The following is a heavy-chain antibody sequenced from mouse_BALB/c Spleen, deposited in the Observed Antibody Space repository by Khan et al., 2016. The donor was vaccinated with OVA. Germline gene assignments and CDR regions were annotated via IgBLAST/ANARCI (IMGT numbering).Heavy chain of an antibody. CDR2: IWSDRGT. CDR1: GFSLTSYA. Sequence: VQLQESGPDLVAPSQSLSITCTVSGFSLTSYAIHWVRQPPGKGLGWLVVIWSDRGTTYNSALKSRLIISKDNSKSQVFLKMYSIQTDDTAMYYCARHQFPLSMDSWGQGTSVTVSS. V-gene: IGHV2-6-2*01. J-gene: IGHJ4*01. CDR3: ARHQFPLSMDS.